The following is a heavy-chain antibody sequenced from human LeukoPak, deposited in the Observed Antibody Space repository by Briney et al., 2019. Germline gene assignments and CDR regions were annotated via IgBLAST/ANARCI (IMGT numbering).Heavy chain of an antibody. CDR3: ARTTEAHSWLTRYYSYYMDV. D-gene: IGHD6-13*01. CDR2: IYYSGST. CDR1: GGSISSYY. V-gene: IGHV4-59*01. Sequence: SETLSLACTVSGGSISSYYWSWIRQPPGKGLEWIGYIYYSGSTNYNPSLKSRVTISVDTSKNQFSLRLSSVTATDTAVYYCARTTEAHSWLTRYYSYYMDVWGKGTTVTVSS. J-gene: IGHJ6*03.